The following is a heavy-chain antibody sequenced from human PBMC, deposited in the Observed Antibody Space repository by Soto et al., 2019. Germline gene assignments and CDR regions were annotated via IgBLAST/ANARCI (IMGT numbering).Heavy chain of an antibody. V-gene: IGHV3-13*04. Sequence: PGGSLRLSCSASGFTFSTHDMHWVRQVTGKGLEWVSAIGTTGDTYYPDSVKGRFTVSREDAKNSLYLQMNGLRAGDTAVYYCAREALSDSSGLGALDIWGQGTMVTVSS. CDR2: IGTTGDT. CDR1: GFTFSTHD. J-gene: IGHJ3*02. D-gene: IGHD3-22*01. CDR3: AREALSDSSGLGALDI.